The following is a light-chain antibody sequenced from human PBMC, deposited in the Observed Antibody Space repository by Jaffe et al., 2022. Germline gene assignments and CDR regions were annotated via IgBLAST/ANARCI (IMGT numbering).Light chain of an antibody. CDR1: SSDVGGYNY. J-gene: IGLJ1*01. CDR3: SSYAGSNIPYV. V-gene: IGLV2-8*01. Sequence: QSALTQPPSASGSPGQSVTISCTGTSSDVGGYNYVSWYQQHPGKAPKLMIYDVSKRPSGVPDRFSGSKSGNTASLTVSGLQAEDEADYYCSSYAGSNIPYVFGTGTTVTVL. CDR2: DVS.